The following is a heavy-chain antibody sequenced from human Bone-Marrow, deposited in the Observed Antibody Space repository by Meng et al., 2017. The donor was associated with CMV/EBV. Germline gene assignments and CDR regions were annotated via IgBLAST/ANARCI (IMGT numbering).Heavy chain of an antibody. CDR2: ISSSSYI. CDR1: GFTFSSYA. Sequence: GGSLRLSCAASGFTFSSYAMCWVRQAPGKGLEWVSSISSSSYIYYADSVKGRFTISRDNAKNSLYLQMNSLRAEDTAVYYCARGLREVVPAAMAVNWFDPWGQGTLVTVSS. CDR3: ARGLREVVPAAMAVNWFDP. V-gene: IGHV3-21*01. D-gene: IGHD2-2*01. J-gene: IGHJ5*02.